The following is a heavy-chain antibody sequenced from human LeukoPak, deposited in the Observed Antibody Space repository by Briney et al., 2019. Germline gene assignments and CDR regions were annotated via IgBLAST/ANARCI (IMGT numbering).Heavy chain of an antibody. D-gene: IGHD5-12*01. V-gene: IGHV3-23*01. CDR2: ISGSGGST. J-gene: IGHJ4*02. CDR3: ANTNIVATITAFDY. CDR1: GFTFSSYA. Sequence: PGGPLRLSCAASGFTFSSYAMSWVRQAPGKGLEWVSAISGSGGSTYYADSVKGRFTISRDNSKNTLYLQMNSLRAEDTAVYYCANTNIVATITAFDYWGQGTLVTVSS.